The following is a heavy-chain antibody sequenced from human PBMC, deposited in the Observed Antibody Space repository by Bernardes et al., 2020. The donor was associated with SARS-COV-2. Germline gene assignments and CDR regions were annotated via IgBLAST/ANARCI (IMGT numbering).Heavy chain of an antibody. D-gene: IGHD1-26*01. CDR3: ARASGTTTQGTHAFDI. CDR2: LSKRGGST. Sequence: GGSLRLSCAASGFTFSNYAMSWVRQAPGKGLEWVSGLSKRGGSTYYVDSMKGRFTISRDNSNNTLYLQMNSLRAEDTALYYCARASGTTTQGTHAFDIWGQGTMVTVSS. J-gene: IGHJ3*02. CDR1: GFTFSNYA. V-gene: IGHV3-23*01.